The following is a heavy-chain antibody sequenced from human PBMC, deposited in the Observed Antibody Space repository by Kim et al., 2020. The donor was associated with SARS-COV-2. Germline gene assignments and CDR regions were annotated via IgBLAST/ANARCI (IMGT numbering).Heavy chain of an antibody. CDR3: ASTHIGIAARRLSYYGMDV. Sequence: GESLKISCKGSGYSFTSYWISWVRQMPGKGLEWMGRIDPSDSYTNYSPSFQGHVTISADKSISTAYLQWSSLKASDTAMYYCASTHIGIAARRLSYYGMDVWGQGTTVTVSS. CDR1: GYSFTSYW. V-gene: IGHV5-10-1*01. D-gene: IGHD6-6*01. CDR2: IDPSDSYT. J-gene: IGHJ6*02.